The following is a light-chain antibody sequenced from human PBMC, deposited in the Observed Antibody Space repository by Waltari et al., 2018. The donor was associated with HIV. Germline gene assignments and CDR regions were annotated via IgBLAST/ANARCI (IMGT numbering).Light chain of an antibody. CDR3: AVWDDSLTGRV. J-gene: IGLJ3*02. V-gene: IGLV1-47*01. CDR1: NFNMGRNL. Sequence: QSVLTQPPSASGTPGQRVTIACSGSNFNMGRNLVYWYQQFPGSAPKLLISTNSQRPSGVPDRFSGSKSGTSASLAISGLRSEDEADYYCAVWDDSLTGRVFGGGTKLTVL. CDR2: TNS.